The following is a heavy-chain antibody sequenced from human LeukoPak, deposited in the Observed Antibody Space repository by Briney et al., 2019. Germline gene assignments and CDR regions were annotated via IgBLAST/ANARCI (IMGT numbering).Heavy chain of an antibody. V-gene: IGHV4-61*01. CDR2: IYYSGST. J-gene: IGHJ6*03. CDR3: ARDGIQLDWAYMDV. Sequence: PSETPSLTCTVAGGSISSSSYYSGLIRQPPGKGLEWFVDIYYSGSTNYNPSLKSRVTISVDTSKNQFSLKLSSVTAADTAVYYCARDGIQLDWAYMDVWGKGTTVTVSS. CDR1: GGSISSSSYY. D-gene: IGHD5-18*01.